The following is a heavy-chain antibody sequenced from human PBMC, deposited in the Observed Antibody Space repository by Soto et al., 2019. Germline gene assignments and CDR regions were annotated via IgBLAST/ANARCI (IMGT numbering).Heavy chain of an antibody. J-gene: IGHJ5*01. CDR2: IHNSGTS. CDR1: GDTSTSYY. V-gene: IGHV4-59*01. CDR3: ARDFYDSVGDTWFDS. Sequence: SETLSLTCTVSGDTSTSYYWGWIRQAPGKGLEWIGHIHNSGTSTHNPSLNGRVTISIDMSKKQSSLKLTSLTSADTAVYYCARDFYDSVGDTWFDSWSQGTRVTVSA. D-gene: IGHD3-22*01.